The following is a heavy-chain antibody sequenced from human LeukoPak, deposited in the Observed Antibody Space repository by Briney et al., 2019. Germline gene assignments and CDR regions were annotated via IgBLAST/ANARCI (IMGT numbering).Heavy chain of an antibody. D-gene: IGHD3-10*01. V-gene: IGHV4-59*01. CDR1: GGSISSYY. J-gene: IGHJ4*02. CDR2: IYYSGST. Sequence: SETLSLTCTVSGGSISSYYWSWIRQPPGKGLEWIGYIYYSGSTNYNPSLKSRVTISVDTSKNQFSLNLSPVTAADTAVYYCARARYTMVRGAIFDYWGQGTLVTVSS. CDR3: ARARYTMVRGAIFDY.